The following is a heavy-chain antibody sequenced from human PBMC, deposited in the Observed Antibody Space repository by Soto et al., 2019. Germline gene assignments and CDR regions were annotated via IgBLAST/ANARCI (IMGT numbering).Heavy chain of an antibody. J-gene: IGHJ5*02. CDR3: AKSWDGHNYLRYPFDP. CDR1: GYSISSGYY. D-gene: IGHD5-12*01. Sequence: SETLSLTCAVSGYSISSGYYWGWIRQPPGKGLEWIGSIYRSGSTYYNPSLKSRVTISVDTSKNQFSLKLSSVTAADTAVYYCAKSWDGHNYLRYPFDPWGQGTLVTVSS. V-gene: IGHV4-38-2*01. CDR2: IYRSGST.